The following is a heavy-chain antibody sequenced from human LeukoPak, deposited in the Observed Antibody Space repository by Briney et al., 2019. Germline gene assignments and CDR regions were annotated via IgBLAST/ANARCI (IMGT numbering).Heavy chain of an antibody. Sequence: GGSLRLSCAASGFTFSSYWMSWVRQAPGKGLEWVANIKQDGSEKYYVDSVKGRFTISRDNAKNSLYLQVNSLRAEDTAVYYCARVDGYSYGYVGWFDPWGQGTLVTVSS. D-gene: IGHD5-18*01. V-gene: IGHV3-7*03. CDR3: ARVDGYSYGYVGWFDP. CDR2: IKQDGSEK. CDR1: GFTFSSYW. J-gene: IGHJ5*02.